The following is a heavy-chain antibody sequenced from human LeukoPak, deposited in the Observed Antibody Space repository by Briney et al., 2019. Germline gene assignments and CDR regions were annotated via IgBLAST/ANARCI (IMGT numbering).Heavy chain of an antibody. V-gene: IGHV3-23*01. CDR3: ARDWVEMATILQYDAFDI. CDR2: ISGSGGST. Sequence: PGGSLRLSCAASGFTFSSYAMSWVRQAPGKGLEWVSAISGSGGSTYYADSVKGRFTISRDNSKNTLYLQMNSLRAEDTAVYYCARDWVEMATILQYDAFDIWGQGTMVTVSS. D-gene: IGHD5-24*01. J-gene: IGHJ3*02. CDR1: GFTFSSYA.